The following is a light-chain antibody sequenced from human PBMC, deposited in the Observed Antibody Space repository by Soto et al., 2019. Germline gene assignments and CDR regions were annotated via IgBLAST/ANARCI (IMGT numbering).Light chain of an antibody. CDR1: QGIRND. Sequence: AIQVTPAAASLSASVGDRVTITCRASQGIRNDLGWYQQKPGKAPKLLIYAASSLQSGVPSRFSGSGSGTTFTLTISSLQSDDFATYYILPYKGHYRTFGQGTKVDIK. CDR3: LPYKGHYRT. J-gene: IGKJ1*01. CDR2: AAS. V-gene: IGKV1-6*01.